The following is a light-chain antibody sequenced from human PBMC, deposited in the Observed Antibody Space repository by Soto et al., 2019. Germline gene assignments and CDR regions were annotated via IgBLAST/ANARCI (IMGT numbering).Light chain of an antibody. J-gene: IGKJ3*01. Sequence: DIQMTQSPSSLSASVGDSVTITCRAGQSISNYLNWYQLKPGKAPKLLIYAASSLQSGVPARFRGSGSGTDFTLTVSSLQPDDFATYYCQQSYSVPFTFGPGTKVDIK. CDR1: QSISNY. CDR2: AAS. V-gene: IGKV1-39*01. CDR3: QQSYSVPFT.